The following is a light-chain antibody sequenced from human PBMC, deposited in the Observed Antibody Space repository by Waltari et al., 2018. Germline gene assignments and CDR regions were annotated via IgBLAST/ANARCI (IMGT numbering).Light chain of an antibody. CDR3: YAYAGTRGV. Sequence: QSALTQPASVSGSPGQSITISCTGTSSDIASYNLVSWYQQHPGKAPKLIIYEANKRPSGVSSRFSGSKSGNTASPTISGPQAEDEANYYCYAYAGTRGVFGTGTKVTVL. CDR1: SSDIASYNL. CDR2: EAN. J-gene: IGLJ1*01. V-gene: IGLV2-23*01.